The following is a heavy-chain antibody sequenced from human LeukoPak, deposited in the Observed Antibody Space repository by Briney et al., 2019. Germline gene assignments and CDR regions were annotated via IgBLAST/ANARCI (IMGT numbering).Heavy chain of an antibody. D-gene: IGHD3-22*01. V-gene: IGHV4-59*08. J-gene: IGHJ4*02. CDR3: AADGDSSGYYGH. CDR2: IYYSGST. CDR1: GESISGFY. Sequence: SGTLSLTCTVSGESISGFYWNWIRQPPGKGLEWIGYIYYSGSTNYNPSLKSRVTISIDTSKNQFSLKLSSVTAADTAVYYCAADGDSSGYYGHWGQGTLVTVSS.